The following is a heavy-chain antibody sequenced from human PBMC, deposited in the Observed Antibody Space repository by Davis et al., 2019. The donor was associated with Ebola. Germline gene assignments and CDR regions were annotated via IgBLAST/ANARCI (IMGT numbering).Heavy chain of an antibody. CDR2: IKQDGSEK. J-gene: IGHJ4*02. CDR1: GFTFSSYW. CDR3: ARDPIVVVPAARTFDY. D-gene: IGHD2-2*01. Sequence: GGSLRLSCAASGFTFSSYWMSWVRQAPGKGLEWVANIKQDGSEKYYVDSVKGRFTISRDNAKNSLYLQMNSLRDEDTAVYYCARDPIVVVPAARTFDYWGQGTLVTVSS. V-gene: IGHV3-7*01.